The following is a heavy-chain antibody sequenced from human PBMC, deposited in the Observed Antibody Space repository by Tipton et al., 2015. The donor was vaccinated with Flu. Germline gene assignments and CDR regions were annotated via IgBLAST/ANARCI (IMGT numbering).Heavy chain of an antibody. CDR2: IYYSGST. D-gene: IGHD5-18*01. J-gene: IGHJ5*02. CDR3: ARDRGYSYGAWFDP. V-gene: IGHV4-59*01. CDR1: GGSISSYY. Sequence: TLSLTCTVSGGSISSYYWCWIRQPPGKGLEWIGYIYYSGSTNYNPSLKSRVTISVDTSKNQFSLKLSSVTAADTAVYYCARDRGYSYGAWFDPWGQGTLVTVSS.